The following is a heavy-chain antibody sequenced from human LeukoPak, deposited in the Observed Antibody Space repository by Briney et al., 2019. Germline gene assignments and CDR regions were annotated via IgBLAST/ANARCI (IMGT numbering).Heavy chain of an antibody. V-gene: IGHV3-7*04. D-gene: IGHD3-10*01. CDR3: ARGDGEFGPRFDY. J-gene: IGHJ4*02. CDR1: GFTFSSYW. CDR2: IKQDGSEK. Sequence: GGSLRLSCAASGFTFSSYWMSWVRQAPGKGLEWVANIKQDGSEKYYVDSVKGRFTISRGNAKNSLYLQMNSLRAEDTAVYYCARGDGEFGPRFDYWGQGTLVTVSS.